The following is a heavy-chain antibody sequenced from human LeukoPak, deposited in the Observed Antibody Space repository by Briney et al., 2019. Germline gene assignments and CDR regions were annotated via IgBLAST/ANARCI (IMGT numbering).Heavy chain of an antibody. CDR3: AKDYYDSSGYLDDFDI. V-gene: IGHV3-30*18. CDR1: GFTFSSYG. Sequence: HAGGSLRLSCAASGFTFSSYGMHWVRQAPGRGREWVAVISYDGSNKYYVDSVKGRFTISRDNSKNTLYLQMNTLRAEDTAVYYCAKDYYDSSGYLDDFDIWGQGTMVTVSS. D-gene: IGHD3-22*01. CDR2: ISYDGSNK. J-gene: IGHJ3*02.